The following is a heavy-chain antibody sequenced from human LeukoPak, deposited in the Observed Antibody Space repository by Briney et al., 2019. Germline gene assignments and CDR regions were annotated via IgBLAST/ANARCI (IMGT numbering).Heavy chain of an antibody. CDR2: INHSGST. CDR1: GGSFSGYY. V-gene: IGHV4-34*01. D-gene: IGHD4-17*01. J-gene: IGHJ4*02. Sequence: SETLSLTCAVYGGSFSGYYWSWIRQPPGKGLEWIGEINHSGSTNYNPSLKSRVTISVDTSKNQFSLKLSSVTAADTAVYYCASYTTYGDYEYWGQGTLVTVSS. CDR3: ASYTTYGDYEY.